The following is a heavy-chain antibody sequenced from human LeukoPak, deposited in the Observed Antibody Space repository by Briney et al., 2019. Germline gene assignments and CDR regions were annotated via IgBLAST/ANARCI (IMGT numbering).Heavy chain of an antibody. CDR3: AKSRSPGFDY. CDR1: GFTFSSYS. D-gene: IGHD1-14*01. V-gene: IGHV3-21*04. Sequence: GGSLRLSCAASGFTFSSYSMNWVRQAPGKGLEWVSFISTSSSYIHYADSVKGRFTISRDNAKKSLYLEMNSLRAEDTAVYYCAKSRSPGFDYWGQGTLVTVSS. CDR2: ISTSSSYI. J-gene: IGHJ4*02.